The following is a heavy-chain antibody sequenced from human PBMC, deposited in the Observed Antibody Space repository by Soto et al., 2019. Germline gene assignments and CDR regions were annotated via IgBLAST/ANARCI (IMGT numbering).Heavy chain of an antibody. CDR1: ARSLSSYY. Sequence: ETLSLTCTLSARSLSSYYWSWTRQPPGEGLEWIGYIYYSGSTNYNSSLKSRVTISVDTSKNRFALKLISVTAADTAVYYCSRHWGYYYGSGSSTRYAFDIWGQGTMVTVSS. CDR2: IYYSGST. J-gene: IGHJ3*02. V-gene: IGHV4-59*08. D-gene: IGHD3-10*01. CDR3: SRHWGYYYGSGSSTRYAFDI.